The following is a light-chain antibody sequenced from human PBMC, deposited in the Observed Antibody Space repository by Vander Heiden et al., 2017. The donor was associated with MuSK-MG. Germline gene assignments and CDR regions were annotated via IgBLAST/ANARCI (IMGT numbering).Light chain of an antibody. Sequence: DIQLTQSPSFLSASVGDRVTITCRAGQGISSDLAWYQQNPGKAPKLLIYLASTLQSGVPSRFSGSGSGTEFTLTISSLQPEDFATYYCQQLKSYPLTFGGGTKVEIK. CDR3: QQLKSYPLT. V-gene: IGKV1-9*01. CDR2: LAS. CDR1: QGISSD. J-gene: IGKJ4*01.